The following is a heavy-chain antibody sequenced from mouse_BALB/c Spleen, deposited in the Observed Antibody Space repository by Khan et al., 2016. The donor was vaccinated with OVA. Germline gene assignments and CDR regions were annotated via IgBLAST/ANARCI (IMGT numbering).Heavy chain of an antibody. Sequence: EVQLQESGPGLVKPSQSLSLTCTVTGYSITSDYAWNWIRQFPGNKLEWMGYIHYSGSTSYSPSLKSRISITRDTSKNQCFLHLNSVTSEDTATYYGARGRAYWGQGTLVTVSA. D-gene: IGHD3-3*01. CDR3: ARGRAY. CDR2: IHYSGST. J-gene: IGHJ3*01. CDR1: GYSITSDYA. V-gene: IGHV3-2*02.